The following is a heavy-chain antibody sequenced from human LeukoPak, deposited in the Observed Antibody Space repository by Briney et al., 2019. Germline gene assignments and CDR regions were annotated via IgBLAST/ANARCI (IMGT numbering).Heavy chain of an antibody. CDR1: GYTFTSYD. Sequence: ASVKVSCKASGYTFTSYDINWVRQATGQGLEWMGWMNPNSGNTGYAQKFQGRVTMTRNTSISTAYMELSSLRSEDTAAYYCARTDYDYVWGSYRYYYYYMDVWGKGTTVTVSS. D-gene: IGHD3-16*02. V-gene: IGHV1-8*01. CDR3: ARTDYDYVWGSYRYYYYYMDV. J-gene: IGHJ6*03. CDR2: MNPNSGNT.